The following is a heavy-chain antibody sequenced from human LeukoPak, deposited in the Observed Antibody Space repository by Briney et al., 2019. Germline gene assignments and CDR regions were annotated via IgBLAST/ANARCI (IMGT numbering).Heavy chain of an antibody. J-gene: IGHJ4*02. CDR1: GYSFSSYW. Sequence: GESLKIPCKGLGYSFSSYWNAWVRQRPGKGLEWMGTIYPGGSETRYDPSFQGQVTISADSSTSTAYLQWSSLRASDTAMYYCARASRDGYNQNFDHWGQGTLVTVSS. V-gene: IGHV5-51*01. D-gene: IGHD5-24*01. CDR3: ARASRDGYNQNFDH. CDR2: IYPGGSET.